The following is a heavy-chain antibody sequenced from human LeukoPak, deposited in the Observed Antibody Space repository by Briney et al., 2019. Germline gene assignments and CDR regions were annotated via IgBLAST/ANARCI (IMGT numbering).Heavy chain of an antibody. V-gene: IGHV3-48*03. CDR1: GFTFSSFE. CDR3: ARITIFG. D-gene: IGHD3-3*01. J-gene: IGHJ3*01. CDR2: ISTSGSTT. Sequence: PGGSLRLSCAASGFTFSSFEMNWVRQAPGKGLEWVSYISTSGSTTYYADSVKGRFTISRDNAKNSLYLQMNSLRPDDTAVYYCARITIFGGGQGTMVTVSA.